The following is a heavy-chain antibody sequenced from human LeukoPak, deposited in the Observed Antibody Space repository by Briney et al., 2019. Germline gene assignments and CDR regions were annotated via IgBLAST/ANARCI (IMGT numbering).Heavy chain of an antibody. J-gene: IGHJ4*02. CDR1: GFTFSSYG. CDR2: IWYDGSNK. V-gene: IGHV3-33*06. Sequence: RGSLRLSCAASGFTFSSYGMHWVRQAPGKGLEWVAVIWYDGSNKYYADSVKGRFTISRDNSKNTLHLQMNSLRGEDTAVYYCAKGYLAPGPTYDYWGQGALVTVSS. D-gene: IGHD1-26*01. CDR3: AKGYLAPGPTYDY.